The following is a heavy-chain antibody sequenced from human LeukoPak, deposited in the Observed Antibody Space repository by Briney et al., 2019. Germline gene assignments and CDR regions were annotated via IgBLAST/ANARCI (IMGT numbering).Heavy chain of an antibody. CDR1: GGSISSYY. D-gene: IGHD2-21*01. V-gene: IGHV4-59*01. CDR2: IYYSGST. CDR3: ARDDSWAFDH. Sequence: SETLSLTCTVSGGSISSYYWSWIRQPPGKGLEWIGYIYYSGSTNYTPSLKSRVTISVDTSKNQFSLKLSSVTAADTAVYYCARDDSWAFDHWGQGSLVTVSS. J-gene: IGHJ4*02.